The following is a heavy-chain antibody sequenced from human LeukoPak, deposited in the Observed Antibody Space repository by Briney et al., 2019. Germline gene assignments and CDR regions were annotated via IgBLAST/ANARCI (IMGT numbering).Heavy chain of an antibody. D-gene: IGHD3-10*01. J-gene: IGHJ5*02. V-gene: IGHV1-2*02. CDR3: ARAESGTYMGWFDP. CDR2: INPNSGGT. CDR1: GYTFTGYY. Sequence: GASVKVSCKASGYTFTGYYMHWVRQAPGQGLEWMGWINPNSGGTNYVQKFQGRVTMTRDTSIRTAYMELSRLRSDDTAVYYCARAESGTYMGWFDPWGQGTLVTVSS.